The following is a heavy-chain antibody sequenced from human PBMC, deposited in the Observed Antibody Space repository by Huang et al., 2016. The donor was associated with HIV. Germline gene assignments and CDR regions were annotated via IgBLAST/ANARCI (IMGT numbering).Heavy chain of an antibody. J-gene: IGHJ4*02. CDR2: IYPSDSDT. Sequence: EVQLVQSGAEAKKPGESLKIPCKGSGYSFNNYWIGWVRQMPGRGLEWMGIIYPSDSDTIYSPSFQVQVTISADKSTRTAYLEWSSLKASDTAMYYCARLGDSFDSSGYESYFDYWGQGALVTVSS. V-gene: IGHV5-51*03. D-gene: IGHD3-22*01. CDR3: ARLGDSFDSSGYESYFDY. CDR1: GYSFNNYW.